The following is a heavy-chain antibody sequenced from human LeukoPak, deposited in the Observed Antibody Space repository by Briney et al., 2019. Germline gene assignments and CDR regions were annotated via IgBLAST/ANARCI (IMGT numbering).Heavy chain of an antibody. CDR1: GFTFDDYA. CDR2: ISWNSGSI. V-gene: IGHV3-9*01. D-gene: IGHD6-13*01. J-gene: IGHJ2*01. CDR3: AKDIAAAGTGWYFDL. Sequence: GGSLRLSCAASGFTFDDYAMHWVRQAPGKGLEWVSGISWNSGSIGYADSVEGRFTISRDNAKNSLYLQMNSLRAEDTALCYCAKDIAAAGTGWYFDLWGRGTLVTVSS.